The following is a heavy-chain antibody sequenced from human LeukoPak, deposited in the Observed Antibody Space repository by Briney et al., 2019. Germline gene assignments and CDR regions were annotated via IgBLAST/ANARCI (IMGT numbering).Heavy chain of an antibody. V-gene: IGHV4-34*01. J-gene: IGHJ6*02. CDR3: ARGLDIWNPYYYYGMDV. D-gene: IGHD1-20*01. CDR1: GGSFSGYY. CDR2: INHSGST. Sequence: SETLSLTCAVYGGSFSGYYWSWIRQPPGKGLEWIGEINHSGSTNYNPSLKSRVTISVDTSKNQFSLKLSSVTAADTAVYYCARGLDIWNPYYYYGMDVWGQGTTVTVSS.